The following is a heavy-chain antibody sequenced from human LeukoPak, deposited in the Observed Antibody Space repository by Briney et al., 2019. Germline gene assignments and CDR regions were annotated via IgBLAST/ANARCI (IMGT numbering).Heavy chain of an antibody. CDR2: IYTSGST. V-gene: IGHV4-4*09. CDR3: ARAEGGSYRHYYYYGMDV. J-gene: IGHJ6*02. CDR1: GGSISSYY. Sequence: PSETLSLTCTVSGGSISSYYWSWIRQPPGKGLEWIGYIYTSGSTNYNPSLKSRVTISVDTSKNQFSLKLSSVTAADTAVYYCARAEGGSYRHYYYYGMDVWGQGTTVTVSS. D-gene: IGHD1-26*01.